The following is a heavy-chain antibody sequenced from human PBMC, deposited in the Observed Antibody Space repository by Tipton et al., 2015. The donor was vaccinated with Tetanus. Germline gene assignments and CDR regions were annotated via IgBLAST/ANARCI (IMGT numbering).Heavy chain of an antibody. V-gene: IGHV3-23*01. CDR2: ISGSGGST. CDR1: GTSLSGYY. J-gene: IGHJ6*02. Sequence: LSLTCAVHGTSLSGYYWSWIRQPPGKGLEWVSVISGSGGSTYYADSVKGRFTISRDNSKNTLYLQMNSLRAEDTAVYYCAKDHGPEITSVAATRYYYYGMDVWGQGTTVTVSS. CDR3: AKDHGPEITSVAATRYYYYGMDV. D-gene: IGHD2-15*01.